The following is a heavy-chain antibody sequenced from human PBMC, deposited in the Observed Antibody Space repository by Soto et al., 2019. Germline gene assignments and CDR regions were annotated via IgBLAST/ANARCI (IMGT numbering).Heavy chain of an antibody. Sequence: QVQLVESGGGLVKPGGSLRLSCAASGFTFSDYYMSWIRQAPGKGLEWVSYISSSGSTIYYADSVKGRFTISRDNAKNPLSLQRNSLRAEDTAVYYCARDRYDFWSGYLFSPWGQGTLVTVSS. CDR1: GFTFSDYY. CDR2: ISSSGSTI. V-gene: IGHV3-11*01. CDR3: ARDRYDFWSGYLFSP. D-gene: IGHD3-3*01. J-gene: IGHJ5*02.